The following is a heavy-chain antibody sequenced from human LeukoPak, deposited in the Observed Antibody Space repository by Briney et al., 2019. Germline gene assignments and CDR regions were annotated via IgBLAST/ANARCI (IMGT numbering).Heavy chain of an antibody. CDR2: IKEDGSAK. V-gene: IGHV3-7*04. CDR3: AKDDEGYY. CDR1: GFTFSESW. J-gene: IGHJ4*02. D-gene: IGHD3-3*01. Sequence: GGSLRLSCAASGFTFSESWMSCLRQTPEKGLEWVANIKEDGSAKYYVDSVKGRFTISRDNAKNSLYLQMNSLRAEDTAVYYCAKDDEGYYWGQGILVTVSS.